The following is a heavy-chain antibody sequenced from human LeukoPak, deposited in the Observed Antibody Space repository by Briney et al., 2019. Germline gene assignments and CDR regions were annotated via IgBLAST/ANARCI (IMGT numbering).Heavy chain of an antibody. J-gene: IGHJ4*02. V-gene: IGHV3-23*01. Sequence: GGSLRLSCAASGFSFSNYAMNWVRQAPGKGLEWVSGISASGGSTYYADSVKGRFTISRDNAKNSLYLQMNSLRAEDTAVYYCAAMGVPAAIVAFDYWGQGTLVTVSS. CDR1: GFSFSNYA. CDR2: ISASGGST. D-gene: IGHD2-2*02. CDR3: AAMGVPAAIVAFDY.